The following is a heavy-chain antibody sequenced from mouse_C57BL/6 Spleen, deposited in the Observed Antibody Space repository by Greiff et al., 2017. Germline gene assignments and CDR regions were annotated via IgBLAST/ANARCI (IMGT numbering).Heavy chain of an antibody. Sequence: VQRVESGAELAKPGASVKLSCKASGYTFTSYWMHWVKQRPGQGLEWIGYINPSSGYTKYNQKFKDKATLTADKSPSTAYMQLSSLTYEDSAVYYCARRGDYDCAMDYWGQGTSVTVSS. CDR1: GYTFTSYW. J-gene: IGHJ4*01. V-gene: IGHV1-7*01. CDR3: ARRGDYDCAMDY. CDR2: INPSSGYT. D-gene: IGHD2-4*01.